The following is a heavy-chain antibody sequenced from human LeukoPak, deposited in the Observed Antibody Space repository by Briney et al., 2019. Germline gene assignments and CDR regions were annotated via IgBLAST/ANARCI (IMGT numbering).Heavy chain of an antibody. J-gene: IGHJ5*02. CDR3: ARGYDSNSYSPGFDT. Sequence: SETLSLTCTVSGDSVSRGGYYWSWIRQHPVKGLEWIGYIYSSGSTFYNPSLKSRLALSKDTSKNQFSLNLSSVTAAATAVYYCARGYDSNSYSPGFDTWGQGTLVTVSS. CDR1: GDSVSRGGYY. CDR2: IYSSGST. D-gene: IGHD3-22*01. V-gene: IGHV4-31*03.